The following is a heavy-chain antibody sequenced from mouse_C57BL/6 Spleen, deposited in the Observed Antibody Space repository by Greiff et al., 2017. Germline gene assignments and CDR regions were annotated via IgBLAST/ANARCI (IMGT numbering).Heavy chain of an antibody. J-gene: IGHJ2*01. CDR2: ILPGSGST. V-gene: IGHV1-9*01. CDR1: GYTFTGYW. Sequence: QVQLQQSGAELMKPGASVKLSCKATGYTFTGYWIEWVKQRPGHGLEWIGEILPGSGSTNYNEKFKGRATFTADTSSNKAYMQLSSLTPEDSAIYYCVYNGSNRYVDYWGQGNTLTVSS. CDR3: VYNGSNRYVDY. D-gene: IGHD2-1*01.